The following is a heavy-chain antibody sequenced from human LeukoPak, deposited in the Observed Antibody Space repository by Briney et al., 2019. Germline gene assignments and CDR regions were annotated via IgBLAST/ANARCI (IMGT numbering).Heavy chain of an antibody. CDR3: ATGSILYDYVWGSYRRPLGY. Sequence: ASVKVSCKVSGYTLTELSMHWVRQAPGKGLEWMGGFDPEDGGTIYAQKFQGRVTMTEDTSTDTAYMELSSLRSEDTAVYYCATGSILYDYVWGSYRRPLGYWGQGTLVTVSS. J-gene: IGHJ4*02. V-gene: IGHV1-24*01. D-gene: IGHD3-16*02. CDR1: GYTLTELS. CDR2: FDPEDGGT.